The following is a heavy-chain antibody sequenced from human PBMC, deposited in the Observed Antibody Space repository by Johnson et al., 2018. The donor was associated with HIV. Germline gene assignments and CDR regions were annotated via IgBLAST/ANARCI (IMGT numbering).Heavy chain of an antibody. V-gene: IGHV3-66*01. CDR1: GFTVSSNY. D-gene: IGHD1-26*01. J-gene: IGHJ3*02. CDR3: ARERAYSGSYSGAFDI. CDR2: IYNGGTT. Sequence: VHLVESGGGLVQPGGSLRLSCAASGFTVSSNYMSWVRQAPGKGLEWVSVIYNGGTTYYAESVKGRFTISRDNSKNTLFLQMNSLRAEDTAVYYCARERAYSGSYSGAFDIWGQGTMVTVSS.